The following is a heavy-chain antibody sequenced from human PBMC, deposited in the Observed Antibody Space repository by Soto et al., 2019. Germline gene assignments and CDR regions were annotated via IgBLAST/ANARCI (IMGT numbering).Heavy chain of an antibody. V-gene: IGHV4-30-4*01. J-gene: IGHJ4*02. D-gene: IGHD3-22*01. CDR3: ARETYDINGNRIDY. Sequence: SETLSLTCTVSCVSISVDYYWNWIRQSPGKGLEWIGYVYHTGSTYHNPSLKSRGSISVDTSNNQFSLKLSSVTAADTAVYFCARETYDINGNRIDYWGQGITVTV. CDR1: CVSISVDYY. CDR2: VYHTGST.